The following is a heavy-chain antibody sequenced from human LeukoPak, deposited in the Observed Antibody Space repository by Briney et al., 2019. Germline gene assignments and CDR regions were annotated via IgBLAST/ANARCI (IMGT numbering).Heavy chain of an antibody. CDR1: GFTFSSYS. Sequence: GGSLRLSCAASGFTFSSYSMNWVRQAPGKGLEWVSYISSSSSTIYYADSVKGRFTISRDNAKNSLYLQMNSLRAEDTAVYYCARLRRTYDYVWGSYRMGAFDIWGQGTMVTVSS. D-gene: IGHD3-16*02. V-gene: IGHV3-48*04. CDR2: ISSSSSTI. CDR3: ARLRRTYDYVWGSYRMGAFDI. J-gene: IGHJ3*02.